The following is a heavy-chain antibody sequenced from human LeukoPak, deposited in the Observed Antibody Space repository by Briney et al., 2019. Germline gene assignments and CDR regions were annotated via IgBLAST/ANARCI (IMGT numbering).Heavy chain of an antibody. CDR2: IYDSGST. V-gene: IGHV4-4*02. Sequence: SGTLSLTCAVSGGSISSSNWWSWVRQPPGKGLEWIGSIYDSGSTYYNPSLKSRVTISVDTSKNQLSLKLNSVTAADTAVYYCARHYGPWGQGTLVTVSS. CDR3: ARHYGP. D-gene: IGHD3-16*01. J-gene: IGHJ5*02. CDR1: GGSISSSNW.